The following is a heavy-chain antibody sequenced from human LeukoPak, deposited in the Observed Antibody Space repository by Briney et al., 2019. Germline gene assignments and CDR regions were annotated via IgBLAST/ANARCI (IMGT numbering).Heavy chain of an antibody. Sequence: GGSLRFSCAASGFTFSSYAMHWVRQAPGKGLEWVAVISYDGSNKYYADSVKGRFTISRDNSKNTLYLQMNSLRAEDTAVYYCARTNYYGSGSYWRLGAFDIWGQGTMVTVSS. V-gene: IGHV3-30-3*01. CDR3: ARTNYYGSGSYWRLGAFDI. J-gene: IGHJ3*02. D-gene: IGHD3-10*01. CDR2: ISYDGSNK. CDR1: GFTFSSYA.